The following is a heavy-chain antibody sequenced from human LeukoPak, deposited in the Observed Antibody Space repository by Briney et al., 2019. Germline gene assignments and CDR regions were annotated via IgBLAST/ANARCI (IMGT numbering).Heavy chain of an antibody. V-gene: IGHV3-23*01. J-gene: IGHJ3*02. CDR1: GFTFGSYA. CDR3: ARVRVGALLHALDI. Sequence: GGSLRLSCAGSGFTFGSYAINWVRQAPGKGLEWVSAIRTSSSATYYADSVKGRFATSRDDSRSTVFLQMNSLRAEDTAVYYCARVRVGALLHALDIWGQGTLVAVSS. CDR2: IRTSSSAT. D-gene: IGHD1-26*01.